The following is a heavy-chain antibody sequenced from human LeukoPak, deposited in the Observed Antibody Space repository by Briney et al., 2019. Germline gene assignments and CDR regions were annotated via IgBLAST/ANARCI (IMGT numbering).Heavy chain of an antibody. CDR3: AKGAGLVGAMGIDY. V-gene: IGHV3-30*18. J-gene: IGHJ4*02. Sequence: PGGSLRLSCAASGFTFSSYGMHWVRQAPGKGLGWVAVISYDGSNKYYADSVKGRFTISRDNSKNTLYLQMNSLRAEDTAVYYCAKGAGLVGAMGIDYWGQGTLVTVSS. CDR1: GFTFSSYG. CDR2: ISYDGSNK. D-gene: IGHD1-26*01.